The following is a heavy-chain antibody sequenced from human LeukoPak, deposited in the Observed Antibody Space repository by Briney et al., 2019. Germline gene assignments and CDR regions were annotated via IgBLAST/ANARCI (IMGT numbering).Heavy chain of an antibody. V-gene: IGHV4-30-4*08. CDR3: ARAPLTTEGANWVDP. Sequence: SETLSLTCTVSGGSISSGDYYWSWIRQPPWKGLEWIGSIYYSGTTYYNPSLKSRVTISVDTSKDQFSLKLSSVTTADTAVYYCARAPLTTEGANWVDPWGQGTLVTVSS. CDR1: GGSISSGDYY. CDR2: IYYSGTT. J-gene: IGHJ5*02. D-gene: IGHD4-11*01.